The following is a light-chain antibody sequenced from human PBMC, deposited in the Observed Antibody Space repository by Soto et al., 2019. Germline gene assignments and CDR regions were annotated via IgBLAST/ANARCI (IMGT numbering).Light chain of an antibody. CDR1: SSDVGSYNL. CDR3: CSYAGSSTYVV. J-gene: IGLJ2*01. CDR2: EGS. V-gene: IGLV2-23*01. Sequence: QSALTQPASVSGSPGQSITIYCTGTSSDVGSYNLVSWYQQHPGKATKLMIYEGSKRPSGVSNSFSGSKSGNTASLTISGLQAEDEADYYCCSYAGSSTYVVFGGGTQLTVL.